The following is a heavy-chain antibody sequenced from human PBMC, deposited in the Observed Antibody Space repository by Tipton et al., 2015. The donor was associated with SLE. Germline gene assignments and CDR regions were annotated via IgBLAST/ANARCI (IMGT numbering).Heavy chain of an antibody. V-gene: IGHV1-18*04. D-gene: IGHD2-8*01. CDR2: ISAYNGNT. CDR3: ARVRAYAGAFDI. J-gene: IGHJ3*02. Sequence: QLVQSGAEVKKPGESLRISCKGSGYTFTSYGISWVRQAPGQGLEWMGWISAYNGNTNYAQKLQGRVTMTTDTSTSTAYTELRSLRSDDTAVYYCARVRAYAGAFDIWGQGTMVTGSS. CDR1: GYTFTSYG.